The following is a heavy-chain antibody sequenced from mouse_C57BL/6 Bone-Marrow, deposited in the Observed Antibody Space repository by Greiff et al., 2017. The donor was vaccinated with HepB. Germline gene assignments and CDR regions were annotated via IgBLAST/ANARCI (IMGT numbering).Heavy chain of an antibody. CDR2: ISDGGSYT. CDR1: GFTFSSYA. J-gene: IGHJ4*01. Sequence: DVQLQESGGGLVKPGGSLKLSCAASGFTFSSYAMSWVRQTPEKRLEWVATISDGGSYTYYPDNVKGRFTISRDNAKNNLYLQMSHLKSEDTAMYYCARASSYLYYYAMDYWGQGTSVTVSS. D-gene: IGHD1-1*01. CDR3: ARASSYLYYYAMDY. V-gene: IGHV5-4*01.